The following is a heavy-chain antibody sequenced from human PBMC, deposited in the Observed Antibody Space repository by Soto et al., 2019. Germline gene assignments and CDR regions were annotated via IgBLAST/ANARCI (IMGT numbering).Heavy chain of an antibody. CDR1: GGSFSGYY. CDR3: ARGLDIVVVPAAVRYYYYMDV. V-gene: IGHV4-34*01. J-gene: IGHJ6*03. D-gene: IGHD2-2*01. Sequence: SETLSLTCAVYGGSFSGYYWSWIRQPPGKGLEWIGEINHSGGTNYNPSLKSRVTISVDTSKNQFSLKLSSVTAADTAVYYCARGLDIVVVPAAVRYYYYMDVWGKGTTVTV. CDR2: INHSGGT.